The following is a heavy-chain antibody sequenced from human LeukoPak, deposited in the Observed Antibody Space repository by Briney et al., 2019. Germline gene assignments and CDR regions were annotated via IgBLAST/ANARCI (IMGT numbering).Heavy chain of an antibody. D-gene: IGHD3-10*01. CDR1: GGSISSSNW. V-gene: IGHV4-4*02. Sequence: PSETLSLTYAVSGGSISSSNWWSWVRQPPGKGLEWIGEIYHSGSTNYNPSLKSRVTISVDKSKNQFSLKLSSVTAADTAVYYCAREPYYGSGSFLDYWGQGTLVTVSS. J-gene: IGHJ4*02. CDR2: IYHSGST. CDR3: AREPYYGSGSFLDY.